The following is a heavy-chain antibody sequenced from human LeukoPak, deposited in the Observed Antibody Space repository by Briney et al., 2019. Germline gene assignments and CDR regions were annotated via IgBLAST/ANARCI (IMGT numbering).Heavy chain of an antibody. J-gene: IGHJ4*02. Sequence: PGGSLRLSCAASGFTFSSYAMTWVRQAPGKGLEWVSTISGSGGITYYADSVKGRFPISRDNSKNTVHLQMSSLRAEDTALYYCAKGGASGISDLVYWGQGTLVTVSS. CDR3: AKGGASGISDLVY. D-gene: IGHD3-10*01. CDR2: ISGSGGIT. V-gene: IGHV3-23*01. CDR1: GFTFSSYA.